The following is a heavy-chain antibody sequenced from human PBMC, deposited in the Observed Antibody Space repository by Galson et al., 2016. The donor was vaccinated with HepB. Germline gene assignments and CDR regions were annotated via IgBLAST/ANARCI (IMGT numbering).Heavy chain of an antibody. CDR3: ARPRGSGSYWDS. V-gene: IGHV4-39*01. J-gene: IGHJ4*02. D-gene: IGHD6-25*01. CDR2: IYYSGST. Sequence: LSLTCTVSGGSISSHGYYWGWIRQPPGKGLEWVGSIYYSGSTYYSPSLKSRVTISVDTSKNQFSLKLSSVTAADTAVYYCARPRGSGSYWDSWGQGTLVTVSS. CDR1: GGSISSHGYY.